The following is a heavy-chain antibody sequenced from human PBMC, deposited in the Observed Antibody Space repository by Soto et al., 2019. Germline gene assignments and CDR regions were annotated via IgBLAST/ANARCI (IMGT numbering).Heavy chain of an antibody. CDR1: GFTFSSYA. Sequence: QPGGSLRLSCAASGFTFSSYAMHWVRQAPGKGLEWVAVISYDGSNKYYADSVKGRFTISRDNSKNTLYLQMNSLRAEDTAVYYYARDDFDYHSSGYYPHWGQGTLVTVSS. CDR3: ARDDFDYHSSGYYPH. CDR2: ISYDGSNK. J-gene: IGHJ4*02. D-gene: IGHD3-22*01. V-gene: IGHV3-30-3*01.